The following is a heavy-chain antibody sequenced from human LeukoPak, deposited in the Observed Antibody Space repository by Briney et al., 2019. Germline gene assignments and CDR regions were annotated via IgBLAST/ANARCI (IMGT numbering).Heavy chain of an antibody. J-gene: IGHJ4*02. V-gene: IGHV4-38-2*02. CDR2: FYHGGST. CDR1: GYSISSGYY. D-gene: IGHD3-10*01. Sequence: PSETLSLTCTVSGYSISSGYYWGWIRQYPGKGLEWIGSFYHGGSTYYNPSLKSRVTISVDTSKNQFSLDLSSVTAADTAVYYCAKVAMYYYGSETYFFFDDWGQGILVTVSS. CDR3: AKVAMYYYGSETYFFFDD.